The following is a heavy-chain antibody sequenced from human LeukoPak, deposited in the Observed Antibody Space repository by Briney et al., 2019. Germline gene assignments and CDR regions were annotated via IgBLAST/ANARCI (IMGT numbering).Heavy chain of an antibody. D-gene: IGHD3-10*01. CDR2: LHNDGVTT. CDR1: GFTFSNYG. J-gene: IGHJ6*03. CDR3: AKHRGVHPPYYMDV. V-gene: IGHV3-23*01. Sequence: PGGSLRLSCAASGFTFSNYGMSWVRQGPGQGLQWVSLLHNDGVTTYYADSVRGRFTISRDSPNNTLYLKMNIVRAEDTAVYYCAKHRGVHPPYYMDVWGKGTTVTVSS.